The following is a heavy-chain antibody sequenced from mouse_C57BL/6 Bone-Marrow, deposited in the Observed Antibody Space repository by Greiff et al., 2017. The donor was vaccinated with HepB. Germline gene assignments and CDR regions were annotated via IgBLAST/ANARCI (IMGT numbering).Heavy chain of an antibody. V-gene: IGHV1-54*01. CDR2: INPGSGGT. CDR1: GYAFTNYL. J-gene: IGHJ3*01. Sequence: VMLVESGAELVRPGTSVKVSCKASGYAFTNYLIEWVKQRPGQGLEWIGVINPGSGGTNYNEKFKGKATLTADKSSSTAYMQLSSLTSEDSAVYFCARHGVYDYERFAYWGQGTLVTVSA. CDR3: ARHGVYDYERFAY. D-gene: IGHD2-4*01.